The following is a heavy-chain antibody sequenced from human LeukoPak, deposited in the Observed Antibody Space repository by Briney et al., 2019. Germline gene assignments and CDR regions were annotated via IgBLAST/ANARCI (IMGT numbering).Heavy chain of an antibody. Sequence: PSETLSLTCTVSGGSISSYYWSWIRQPPGKGLEWIGYIYYSGSTNYNPSLKSRVTISVDTSKNQFSLKLSSVTAADTAVYYCASLLDYYDSSGSKALYFDYWGQGTLVTVSS. V-gene: IGHV4-59*08. CDR1: GGSISSYY. CDR3: ASLLDYYDSSGSKALYFDY. D-gene: IGHD3-22*01. CDR2: IYYSGST. J-gene: IGHJ4*02.